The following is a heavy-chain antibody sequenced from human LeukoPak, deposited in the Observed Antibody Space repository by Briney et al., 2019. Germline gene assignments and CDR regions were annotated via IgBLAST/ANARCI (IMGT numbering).Heavy chain of an antibody. CDR1: GGTFSSYA. D-gene: IGHD3-22*01. J-gene: IGHJ2*01. CDR2: VRAYNGNT. CDR3: ARMYYYDSSGYYPVGWYFDL. V-gene: IGHV1-18*01. Sequence: ASVKVSCKASGGTFSSYAISWVRQAPGQGLEWMGWVRAYNGNTNYAQRLQGRVTMTTDTSTNTAYMELRSLRSDDTAVYYCARMYYYDSSGYYPVGWYFDLWGRGTLVTVSS.